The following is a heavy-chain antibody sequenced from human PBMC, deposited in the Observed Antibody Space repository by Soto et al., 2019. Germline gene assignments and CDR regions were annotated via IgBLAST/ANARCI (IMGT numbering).Heavy chain of an antibody. Sequence: GESLKISCKGSGYSFTSYWIGWVRQMPGKGLEWMGIIYPGDSDTRYSPSFQGQVTISADKSISTATYYCARLGFDYDFLSGYYNVHHYYGIDVWGQGTTVTVPS. D-gene: IGHD3-3*01. V-gene: IGHV5-51*01. J-gene: IGHJ6*02. CDR2: IYPGDSDT. CDR1: GYSFTSYW. CDR3: YNVHHYYGIDV.